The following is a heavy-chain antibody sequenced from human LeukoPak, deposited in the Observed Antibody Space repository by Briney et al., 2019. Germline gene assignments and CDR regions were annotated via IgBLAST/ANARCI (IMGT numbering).Heavy chain of an antibody. J-gene: IGHJ4*02. D-gene: IGHD3-10*01. V-gene: IGHV3-21*01. CDR2: ISSSSSYI. CDR1: GFTFSSYS. CDR3: AIIQGVIGPDGY. Sequence: GGSLRLSCAASGFTFSSYSMNWVRQAPGKGLEGVSSISSSSSYIYYADSVKGRFTISRDNAKNSLYLQMNSLRAEDTAVYYCAIIQGVIGPDGYWGQGTLVTVSS.